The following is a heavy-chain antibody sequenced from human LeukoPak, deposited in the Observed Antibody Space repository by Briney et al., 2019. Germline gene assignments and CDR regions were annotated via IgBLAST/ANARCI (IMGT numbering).Heavy chain of an antibody. CDR2: VKGSGGRV. D-gene: IGHD2/OR15-2a*01. J-gene: IGHJ4*02. CDR1: GFTFSSYG. V-gene: IGHV3-23*01. CDR3: AKDFRGVDNGNYFLNY. Sequence: AESLSLSCAASGFTFSSYGISWVRHAPAQGQECVSTVKGSGGRVYYADSVTGRFTICSDNSKNTLYLQMSSLRAEDTAVYYCAKDFRGVDNGNYFLNYWDQGTLVSV.